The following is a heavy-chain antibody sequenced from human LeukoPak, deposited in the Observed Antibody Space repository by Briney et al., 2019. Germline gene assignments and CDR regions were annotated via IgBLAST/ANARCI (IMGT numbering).Heavy chain of an antibody. V-gene: IGHV1-18*01. Sequence: GASVKVSCKASGYTFTSYGISWVRQAPGQGLEWMGWISAYNGNTNYAQKLQGRVTMTTDTSTSTAYMELRSLRSDDTAVYYCARDYALWFGELLIPPCDYWGQGTLVTVSS. CDR1: GYTFTSYG. J-gene: IGHJ4*02. D-gene: IGHD3-10*01. CDR2: ISAYNGNT. CDR3: ARDYALWFGELLIPPCDY.